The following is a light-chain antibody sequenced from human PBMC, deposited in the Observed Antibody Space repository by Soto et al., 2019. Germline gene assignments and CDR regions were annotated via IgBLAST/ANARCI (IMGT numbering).Light chain of an antibody. Sequence: DIVMTQSPLSLSVTPGEPASISCRSSQSLLHSNRFSYLGWYVQKPGQSPQLLIYFGSNRAPGVPDRFSGSGSGTDFTLKINRVEAEDVGTYYCMQALQSLTFGQGTRLEIK. CDR2: FGS. CDR1: QSLLHSNRFSY. J-gene: IGKJ5*01. CDR3: MQALQSLT. V-gene: IGKV2-28*01.